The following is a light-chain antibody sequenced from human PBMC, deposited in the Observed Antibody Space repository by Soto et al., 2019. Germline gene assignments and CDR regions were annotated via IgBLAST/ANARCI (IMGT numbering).Light chain of an antibody. Sequence: EIVLTQSPATLSLSPGERATLSCRASQSVSRYLAWYQQKPGQAPRLLIYDASNRSTGIPARFSGSGSGTDFTLTISSLEPEAFAVYYCQQRSNWPPGTFGPGTKVDIK. V-gene: IGKV3-11*01. CDR3: QQRSNWPPGT. CDR2: DAS. J-gene: IGKJ3*01. CDR1: QSVSRY.